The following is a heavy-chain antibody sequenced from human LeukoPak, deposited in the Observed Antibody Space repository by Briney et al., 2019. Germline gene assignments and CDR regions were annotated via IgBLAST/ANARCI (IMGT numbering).Heavy chain of an antibody. CDR3: ARDHDYYDSSGSPDY. CDR2: INPNSGGT. CDR1: GGTFSDYA. D-gene: IGHD3-22*01. J-gene: IGHJ4*02. Sequence: ASVKVSCKASGGTFSDYALNWVRQAPGQGLEWMGWINPNSGGTNYAQKFQGRVTMTRDTSISTAYMELSRLRSDDTAVYYCARDHDYYDSSGSPDYWGQGTLVTVSS. V-gene: IGHV1-2*02.